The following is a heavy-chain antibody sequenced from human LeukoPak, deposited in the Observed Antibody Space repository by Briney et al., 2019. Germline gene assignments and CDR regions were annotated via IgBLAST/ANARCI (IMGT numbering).Heavy chain of an antibody. CDR3: ARGRYCSADICSGGNAFDI. CDR1: GRPINNYY. CDR2: IYSRGST. J-gene: IGHJ3*02. Sequence: SDPLSLICTVSGRPINNYYWSWIRQPAGKALEGIRRIYSRGSTNYNPSLKSQVTMSVDTSKNQFSLKLSSVTAADTAVYYCARGRYCSADICSGGNAFDIWGQGTMVSVSS. D-gene: IGHD2-15*01. V-gene: IGHV4-4*07.